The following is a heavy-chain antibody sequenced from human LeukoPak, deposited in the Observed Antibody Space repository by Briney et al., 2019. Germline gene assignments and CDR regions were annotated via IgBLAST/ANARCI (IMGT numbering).Heavy chain of an antibody. CDR1: GFNHLHYG. Sequence: GGSLRLSCAATGFNHLHYGMYCVPQAPGKGLEWVAFIRYDGSQKYYADSVKGRFTISRDNSKNTLYLEMNGLRRDDTAVYYCADGVGTYAWGQGTLVTVSS. V-gene: IGHV3-30*02. CDR2: IRYDGSQK. D-gene: IGHD2-8*01. J-gene: IGHJ5*02. CDR3: ADGVGTYA.